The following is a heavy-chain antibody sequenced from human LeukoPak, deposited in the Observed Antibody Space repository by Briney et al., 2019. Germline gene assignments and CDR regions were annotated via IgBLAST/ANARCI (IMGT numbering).Heavy chain of an antibody. CDR2: ISGSGGST. CDR1: GFTFSSYA. CDR3: AKGKDDSSGWYFFY. J-gene: IGHJ4*02. Sequence: GGSLRLSCAASGFTFSSYAMNWVRQAPGKGLEWVSAISGSGGSTYYADSVKGRFTISRDNSKSTLYLQMNSLRAEDTAVYYCAKGKDDSSGWYFFYWGQGTLVTVSS. D-gene: IGHD6-19*01. V-gene: IGHV3-23*01.